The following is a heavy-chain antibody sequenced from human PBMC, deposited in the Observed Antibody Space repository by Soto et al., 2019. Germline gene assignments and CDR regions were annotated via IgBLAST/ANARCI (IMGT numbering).Heavy chain of an antibody. V-gene: IGHV4-61*08. D-gene: IGHD3-10*01. CDR1: GGSISSGGYY. Sequence: SETLCLTCTVSGGSISSGGYYWNWIRQHPGKGLEWIGYIYYSGSTNYNPSLKSRVTISVDTSKNQFSLKLSSVTAADTAVYYCARAPRGNYGYPSYFDYWGQGTLVTVSS. CDR2: IYYSGST. J-gene: IGHJ4*02. CDR3: ARAPRGNYGYPSYFDY.